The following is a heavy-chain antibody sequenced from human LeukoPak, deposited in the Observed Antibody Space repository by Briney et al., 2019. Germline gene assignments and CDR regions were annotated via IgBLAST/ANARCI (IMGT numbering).Heavy chain of an antibody. D-gene: IGHD2-15*01. V-gene: IGHV3-7*01. CDR2: IKEDGSEK. CDR3: ARDGDCSDDNCPPPLGY. Sequence: GGSLRLSCAASGFTFSHYWMSWVRQAPGKGLEWVANIKEDGSEKYYVDSVKGRFTISRDNAKNSLYLQVNSLRAEDTAIYYCARDGDCSDDNCPPPLGYWGQGTLVTVSS. CDR1: GFTFSHYW. J-gene: IGHJ4*02.